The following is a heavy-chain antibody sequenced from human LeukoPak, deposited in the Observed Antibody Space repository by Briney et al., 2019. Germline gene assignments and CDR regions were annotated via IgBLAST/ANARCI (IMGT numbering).Heavy chain of an antibody. V-gene: IGHV3-74*01. Sequence: PGGSLRLSCAASGFTFSIYWMHWVRQAPGKGLVWVSRISSDGSGTTYADSVKGRFTISRDNAKNTLYLQMNSLRAEDTAVYYCVRVYNAYCGGDCYLFDPWGQGTLVTVSS. CDR1: GFTFSIYW. CDR3: VRVYNAYCGGDCYLFDP. D-gene: IGHD2-21*02. J-gene: IGHJ5*02. CDR2: ISSDGSGT.